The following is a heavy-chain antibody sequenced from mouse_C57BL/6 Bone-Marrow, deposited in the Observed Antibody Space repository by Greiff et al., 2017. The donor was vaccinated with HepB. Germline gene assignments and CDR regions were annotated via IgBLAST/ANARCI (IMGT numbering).Heavy chain of an antibody. CDR2: IDPSDSET. CDR3: ARRGSTMITTRYFDV. CDR1: GYTFTSYW. Sequence: QVQLQQPGAELVRPGSSVKLSCKASGYTFTSYWMHWVKQRPIQGLEWIGNIDPSDSETHYNQKFKDKATLTVDKSSSTAYMQLSSLTSEDSAVYYCARRGSTMITTRYFDVWGTGTTVTVSS. D-gene: IGHD2-4*01. J-gene: IGHJ1*03. V-gene: IGHV1-52*01.